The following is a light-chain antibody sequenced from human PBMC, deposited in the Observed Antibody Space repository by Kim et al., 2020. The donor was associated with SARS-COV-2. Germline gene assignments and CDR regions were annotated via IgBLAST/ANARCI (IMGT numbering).Light chain of an antibody. Sequence: ASVGDRVTITCQASQDISNYLNWYQQKPGKAPEVLIYDASDLETGVSSRFSGSGSATYFTFTISSLQPEDIATYYCQQYDSLPWTFGQGTKVDIK. V-gene: IGKV1-33*01. CDR3: QQYDSLPWT. CDR1: QDISNY. CDR2: DAS. J-gene: IGKJ1*01.